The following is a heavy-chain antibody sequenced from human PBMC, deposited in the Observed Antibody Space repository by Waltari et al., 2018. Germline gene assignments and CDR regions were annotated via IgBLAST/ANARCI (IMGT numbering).Heavy chain of an antibody. CDR3: ARGVYDFWSGYRPMVRGVIVYYYMDV. J-gene: IGHJ6*03. Sequence: QVQLVQSGAEVKKPGASVKVSCKASGYTFTRYGISWVRQAPGQGLEWMGWLSAYNGNTNYAQKLQGRGTMTTDTTTSTAYMELRSLRADDTAVYYCARGVYDFWSGYRPMVRGVIVYYYMDVWGKGTTVTVSS. CDR2: LSAYNGNT. V-gene: IGHV1-18*01. D-gene: IGHD3-3*01. CDR1: GYTFTRYG.